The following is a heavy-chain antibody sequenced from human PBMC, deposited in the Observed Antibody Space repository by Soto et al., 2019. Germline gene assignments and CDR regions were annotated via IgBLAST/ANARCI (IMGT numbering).Heavy chain of an antibody. J-gene: IGHJ4*02. V-gene: IGHV4-61*01. Sequence: SETLSLTCTVSGGNVSSGSYYWSWIRQPPGKGLEWIGYIYYSGSTNYNPSLKSRVTISVDTSKNQFSLKLSSVTAADTAVYYCARGFGGDNSGYGGSVDYWGQGTLVTVSS. CDR3: ARGFGGDNSGYGGSVDY. CDR1: GGNVSSGSYY. D-gene: IGHD5-12*01. CDR2: IYYSGST.